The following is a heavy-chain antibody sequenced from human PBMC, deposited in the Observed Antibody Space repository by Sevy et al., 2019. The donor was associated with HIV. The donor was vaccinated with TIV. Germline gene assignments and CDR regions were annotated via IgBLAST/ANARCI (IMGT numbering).Heavy chain of an antibody. CDR1: GYNFLSDG. J-gene: IGHJ4*02. V-gene: IGHV1-18*01. Sequence: AAVKVSCQASGYNFLSDGITWVRQAPGQGLEWMAWIGLYNGNANYAQKFRDRVTMTTDTSTNTAYLELRSLRSDDTAVYYCARVPTSHYSSATYFDSWGQGSQVTVSS. CDR3: ARVPTSHYSSATYFDS. D-gene: IGHD3-10*01. CDR2: IGLYNGNA.